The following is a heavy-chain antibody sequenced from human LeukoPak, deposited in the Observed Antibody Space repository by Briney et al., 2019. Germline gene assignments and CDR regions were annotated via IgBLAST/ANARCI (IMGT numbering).Heavy chain of an antibody. D-gene: IGHD3-10*02. Sequence: PGGSLRLSCAASGFSFSSYAMHWVRQAPGKGLEWVAVISNDGSNKYYADSVKGRFTISRDSSKSTLSLQMSSLRAEDTAVYYCARDVRAGPRHNGNFDYWGQGTLVTVSS. CDR2: ISNDGSNK. CDR1: GFSFSSYA. V-gene: IGHV3-30-3*01. J-gene: IGHJ4*02. CDR3: ARDVRAGPRHNGNFDY.